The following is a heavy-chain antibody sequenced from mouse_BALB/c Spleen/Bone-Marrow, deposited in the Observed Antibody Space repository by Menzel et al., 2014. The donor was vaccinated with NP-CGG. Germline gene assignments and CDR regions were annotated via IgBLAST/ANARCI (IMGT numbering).Heavy chain of an antibody. CDR2: ISGDGRYT. CDR3: ARHAYYDQTEVSFVC. V-gene: IGHV5-9-2*01. CDR1: GFSFSNYG. Sequence: EVQVVESGGGLVKSGGSLKLSCAASGFSFSNYGMSWLRQTPEKRLEWGATISGDGRYTFYSDSVKGRFTISRDNAKNNLYLQLSSLRSEDTALYYCARHAYYDQTEVSFVCWGQGTLVTVSA. D-gene: IGHD2-4*01. J-gene: IGHJ3*01.